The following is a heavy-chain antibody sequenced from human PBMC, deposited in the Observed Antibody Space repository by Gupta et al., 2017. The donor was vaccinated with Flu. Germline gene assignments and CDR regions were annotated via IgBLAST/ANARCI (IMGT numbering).Heavy chain of an antibody. J-gene: IGHJ4*02. CDR1: GHSFTGYW. Sequence: EVQLVQSGTEVKKPGESLKISCKGSGHSFTGYWIGWVRQMPGKGLEWMGIIYPGDSDTRYSPSFQGQVTISVDKSITTAYLQWSSLKASDTAMDYCARQGDYDTFDYWGQGTLGTVSS. CDR2: IYPGDSDT. D-gene: IGHD4-17*01. CDR3: ARQGDYDTFDY. V-gene: IGHV5-51*01.